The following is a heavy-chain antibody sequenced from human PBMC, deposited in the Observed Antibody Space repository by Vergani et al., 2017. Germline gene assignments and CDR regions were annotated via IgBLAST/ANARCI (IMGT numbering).Heavy chain of an antibody. CDR2: INHSGST. V-gene: IGHV4-34*01. CDR3: ARGESGSLGYFDY. J-gene: IGHJ4*02. D-gene: IGHD1-26*01. CDR1: GGSFSGYY. Sequence: QVQLQQWGAGLLKPSETLSLTCAVYGGSFSGYYWSWIRQPPGKGLEWIGEINHSGSTNYNPSLKSRVTISVNTYKNQFSLQLSSVTAADTAVYYWARGESGSLGYFDYWGQGTLVTVSS.